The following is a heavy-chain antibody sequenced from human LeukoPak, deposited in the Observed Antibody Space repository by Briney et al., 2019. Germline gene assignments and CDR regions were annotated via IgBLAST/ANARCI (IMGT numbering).Heavy chain of an antibody. CDR2: ISGSGGST. Sequence: GGSLRLSCAASGFTFSSYAMSWVRQAPGKGLGWVSAISGSGGSTYYADSVKGRFTISRDNSKNTLYLQMNSLRAEDTAVYYCAKDPRYSSSSLLDYWGQGTLVTVSS. CDR3: AKDPRYSSSSLLDY. CDR1: GFTFSSYA. V-gene: IGHV3-23*01. D-gene: IGHD6-6*01. J-gene: IGHJ4*02.